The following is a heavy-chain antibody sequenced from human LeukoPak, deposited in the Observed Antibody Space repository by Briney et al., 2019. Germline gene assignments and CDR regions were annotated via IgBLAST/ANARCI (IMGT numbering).Heavy chain of an antibody. D-gene: IGHD1-26*01. CDR2: ISWNSGSI. CDR1: GFTFDDYA. J-gene: IGHJ4*02. CDR3: ARGATEWELHY. Sequence: GGSLRLSCAASGFTFDDYAMHWVRPAPGKGVEWVSGISWNSGSIGYADSVKDRFTISRDNANNSLYLQMHSLRAEDTAVYYCARGATEWELHYWGQGTLGTVSS. V-gene: IGHV3-9*01.